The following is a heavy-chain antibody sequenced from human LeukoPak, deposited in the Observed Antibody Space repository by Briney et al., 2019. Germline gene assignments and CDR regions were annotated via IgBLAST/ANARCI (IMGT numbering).Heavy chain of an antibody. Sequence: GGSLRLSCTASGFNFGIYGMHWVRQAPGKGLEWVAVMWDGGTNEYYVESVKGRFTISRDNPKNTVYLQMNSLTVDDTAVYYCATPDVRLRYFDWSPNEWGQGTLVTVSS. J-gene: IGHJ4*02. CDR3: ATPDVRLRYFDWSPNE. CDR2: MWDGGTNE. CDR1: GFNFGIYG. D-gene: IGHD3-9*01. V-gene: IGHV3-33*01.